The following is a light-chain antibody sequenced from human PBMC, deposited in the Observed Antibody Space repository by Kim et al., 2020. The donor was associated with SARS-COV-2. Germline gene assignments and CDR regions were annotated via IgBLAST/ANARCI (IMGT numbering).Light chain of an antibody. V-gene: IGLV2-11*01. CDR1: SSDVGGYNY. Sequence: GQSVTLPCTGTSSDVGGYNYVSWYQQHPGKAPKLMIYDVSKRPSGVPDRFSGSKSGNTASLTISGLQAEDEADYYCCSYAGSYTKVFGGGTQLTVL. CDR2: DVS. CDR3: CSYAGSYTKV. J-gene: IGLJ3*02.